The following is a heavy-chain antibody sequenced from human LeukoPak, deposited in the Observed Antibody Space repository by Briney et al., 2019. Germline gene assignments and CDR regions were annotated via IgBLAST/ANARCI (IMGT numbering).Heavy chain of an antibody. CDR1: DGSVSSGSYY. D-gene: IGHD3-16*02. CDR2: IYYSGST. V-gene: IGHV4-61*01. Sequence: SETLSLTCTVSDGSVSSGSYYWSWIRQPPGKGLEWIGYIYYSGSTNYNPSLKSRVTISVDTSKNQFSLKLSSVTAAETAVYYCARAWVGGSYRPLYYYGMDVWGKGTTVTVSS. J-gene: IGHJ6*04. CDR3: ARAWVGGSYRPLYYYGMDV.